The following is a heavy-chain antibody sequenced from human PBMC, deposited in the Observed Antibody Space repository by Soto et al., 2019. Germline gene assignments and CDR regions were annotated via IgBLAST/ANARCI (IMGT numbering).Heavy chain of an antibody. CDR1: GFTFGSYW. V-gene: IGHV3-7*01. CDR3: ARVGRVATINYYYGMDV. J-gene: IGHJ6*02. D-gene: IGHD5-12*01. CDR2: IKPDGSAT. Sequence: EVQLVESGGGLVQPGGSLRLSCAVSGFTFGSYWMNWVRLIPGKGLEWVAYIKPDGSATYYVDSVKGRFTISRDNAKNSLYLQMNSLRAEDTAVYYCARVGRVATINYYYGMDVWGQGTTVTVSS.